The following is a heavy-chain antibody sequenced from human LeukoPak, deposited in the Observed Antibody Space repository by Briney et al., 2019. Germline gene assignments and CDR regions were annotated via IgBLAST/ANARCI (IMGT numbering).Heavy chain of an antibody. J-gene: IGHJ4*02. CDR3: ARVTRVGWGYYGDYGAYFDY. V-gene: IGHV4-30-4*07. CDR2: IYYSGST. CDR1: GGSISSGGYS. Sequence: SQTLSLTCAVSGGSISSGGYSWSWIRQPPGKGLEWIGYIYYSGSTYYNPSLKSRVTISVDTSKNQFSLKLSSVTAADTAVYYCARVTRVGWGYYGDYGAYFDYWGQGTLVTVSS. D-gene: IGHD4-17*01.